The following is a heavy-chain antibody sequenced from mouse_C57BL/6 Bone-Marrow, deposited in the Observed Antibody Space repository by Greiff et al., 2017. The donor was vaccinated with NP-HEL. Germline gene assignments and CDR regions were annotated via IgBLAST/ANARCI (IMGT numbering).Heavy chain of an antibody. Sequence: VQLQQSGPELVKPGASVKISCKASGYSFTSYYIHWVKQRPGQGLEWIGWIYPGSGNSKYNEKFKGKATLTADTSSSTAYMQLSSLTSEDSAVYYCARGSSTMVRRGAMDYWGQGTSVTVSS. CDR3: ARGSSTMVRRGAMDY. CDR1: GYSFTSYY. CDR2: IYPGSGNS. V-gene: IGHV1-66*01. J-gene: IGHJ4*01. D-gene: IGHD2-1*01.